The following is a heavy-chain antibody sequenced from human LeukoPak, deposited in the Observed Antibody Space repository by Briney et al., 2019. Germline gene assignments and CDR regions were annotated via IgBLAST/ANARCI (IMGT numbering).Heavy chain of an antibody. CDR1: GGSFSGYY. CDR2: INHGGST. D-gene: IGHD2-2*01. CDR3: ARYQLLQYYYYGMDV. Sequence: ETLSLTCAVYGGSFSGYYWTWIRQPPGKGLEWIGEINHGGSTNYNPSLKSRVTISVDTSKNQFSLKLSSVTAADTAMYYCARYQLLQYYYYGMDVWGQGTTVTVSS. V-gene: IGHV4-34*01. J-gene: IGHJ6*02.